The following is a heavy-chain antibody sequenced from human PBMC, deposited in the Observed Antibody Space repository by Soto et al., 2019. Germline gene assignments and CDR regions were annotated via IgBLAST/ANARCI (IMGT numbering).Heavy chain of an antibody. CDR1: GGTFSSYA. CDR2: IIPIFGTA. Sequence: ASVKVSCKASGGTFSSYAISWVRQAPGQGLEWMGGIIPIFGTANYAQKFQGRVTITADESTSTAYMELSSLRSEDTAVYYCARSQELPYLGLSLVFFDYWGQGTLVTVSS. D-gene: IGHD4-4*01. CDR3: ARSQELPYLGLSLVFFDY. V-gene: IGHV1-69*13. J-gene: IGHJ4*02.